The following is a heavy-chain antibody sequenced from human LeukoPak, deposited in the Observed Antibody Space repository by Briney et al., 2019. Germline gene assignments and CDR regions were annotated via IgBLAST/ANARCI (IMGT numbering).Heavy chain of an antibody. CDR3: ARDQWWQFIAVAITSYFDC. CDR2: IKFDGSEK. Sequence: GGSLRLSCAASGFTFSTYWMSWVRQAPGKGLEWVANIKFDGSEKYYVDSVKGQFTISRDNAKNSLYLQMNSLRAEDTAVYYCARDQWWQFIAVAITSYFDCWGQGTLVTVSS. D-gene: IGHD6-19*01. CDR1: GFTFSTYW. V-gene: IGHV3-7*01. J-gene: IGHJ4*02.